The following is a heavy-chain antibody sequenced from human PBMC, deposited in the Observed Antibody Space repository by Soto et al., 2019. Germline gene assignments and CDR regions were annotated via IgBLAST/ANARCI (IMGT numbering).Heavy chain of an antibody. CDR2: MNPYSGDT. J-gene: IGHJ5*02. V-gene: IGHV1-8*01. CDR3: ARGVAAAGTDWLDP. Sequence: QVQLVQSGAEVKKPGASVKVSCKASGYTFTSDDINWVRQATGQGLEGMGWMNPYSGDTGYAQKFQGRVTMTRDTSISTAYMELSSLSYEDTAVYYCARGVAAAGTDWLDPWGQGTLVTVSS. D-gene: IGHD6-13*01. CDR1: GYTFTSDD.